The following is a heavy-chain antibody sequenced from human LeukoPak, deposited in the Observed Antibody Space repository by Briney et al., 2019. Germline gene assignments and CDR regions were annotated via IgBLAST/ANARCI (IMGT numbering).Heavy chain of an antibody. V-gene: IGHV4-59*01. Sequence: SVTLSLTCTVSGGPTTSYYWSWLRQPPGKGLEWIGYIYYSGSTNYNPSLKSRVTISVDTSKNQFSLKLSSLTAADAAVYYCARDTSGYRRESFDYWGQGTLVTVSS. CDR2: IYYSGST. CDR3: ARDTSGYRRESFDY. J-gene: IGHJ4*02. D-gene: IGHD3-22*01. CDR1: GGPTTSYY.